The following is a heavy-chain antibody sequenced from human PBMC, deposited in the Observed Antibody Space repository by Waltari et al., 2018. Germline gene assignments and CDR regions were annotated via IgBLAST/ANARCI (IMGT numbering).Heavy chain of an antibody. CDR1: GFTFRMYE. CDR3: ARHDAPGIVVAASDAFDV. V-gene: IGHV3-48*03. D-gene: IGHD3-22*01. CDR2: ISNSGSTM. J-gene: IGHJ3*01. Sequence: EVQLVESGGGLVQPGGSLRLSCTASGFTFRMYEMSWVRQAPGKGLEWLSYISNSGSTMYYADSVKGRFTSSRDNSRNTMYLEMNNLRADDTAIYYCARHDAPGIVVAASDAFDVWGPGTMVTVSS.